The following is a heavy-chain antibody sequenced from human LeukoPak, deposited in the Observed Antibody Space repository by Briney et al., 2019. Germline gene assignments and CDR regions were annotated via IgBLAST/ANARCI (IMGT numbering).Heavy chain of an antibody. Sequence: GGSLRLSCTASGFTFSKYWMSWVRQAPGKGLEWVANIKPDGSDKYYVDSVKGRFTISRDNAKNSLYLQVNSLSAEDTAVYYCARDVLVVGATIYFDYWGQGTLVTVSS. D-gene: IGHD1-26*01. CDR1: GFTFSKYW. J-gene: IGHJ4*02. CDR3: ARDVLVVGATIYFDY. CDR2: IKPDGSDK. V-gene: IGHV3-7*01.